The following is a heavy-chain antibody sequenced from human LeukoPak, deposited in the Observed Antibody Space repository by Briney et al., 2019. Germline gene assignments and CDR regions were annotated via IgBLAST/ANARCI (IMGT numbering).Heavy chain of an antibody. J-gene: IGHJ4*02. V-gene: IGHV1-18*01. CDR1: GYTFTSYG. CDR2: ISAYNGNT. Sequence: ASVKVSCKASGYTFTSYGISWVRQAPGQGLEWMGWISAYNGNTNYAQKLQGRVTMTTDTSTSTAYMELRSLRSDDTAVYHCARGRMQQLVPEYYFDYWGQGTLVTVSS. CDR3: ARGRMQQLVPEYYFDY. D-gene: IGHD6-13*01.